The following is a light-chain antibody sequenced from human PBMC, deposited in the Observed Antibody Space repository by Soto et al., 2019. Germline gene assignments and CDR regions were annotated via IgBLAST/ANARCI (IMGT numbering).Light chain of an antibody. Sequence: QSALTQTASVSGSPGQSITISCTGTSSDVGGYNYVSWYQQYPGKAPKLMIYDVSNRPSGVSNRFSGSKSGNTASLTISGLQAEDEADYYCSSYTSSSTYVFGTGTKVTV. CDR2: DVS. J-gene: IGLJ1*01. CDR3: SSYTSSSTYV. V-gene: IGLV2-14*01. CDR1: SSDVGGYNY.